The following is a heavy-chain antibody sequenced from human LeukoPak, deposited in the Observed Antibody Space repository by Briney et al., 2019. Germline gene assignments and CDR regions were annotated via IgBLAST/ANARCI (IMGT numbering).Heavy chain of an antibody. CDR1: GFSVSDYA. D-gene: IGHD2-15*01. V-gene: IGHV3-23*01. Sequence: GGSLRLSCAASGFSVSDYAMAWVRQAPGKGLEWVSYITGLAGWTYYADSIKGRFTISRDISNNTLHLQMNAVGAEDTPVYFCAKDRRRCSSTACHWHLFDFWGRGALVTVSS. J-gene: IGHJ4*02. CDR3: AKDRRRCSSTACHWHLFDF. CDR2: ITGLAGWT.